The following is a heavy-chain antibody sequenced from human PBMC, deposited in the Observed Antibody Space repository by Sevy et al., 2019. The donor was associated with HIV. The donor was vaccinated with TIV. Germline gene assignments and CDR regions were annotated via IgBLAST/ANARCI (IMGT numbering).Heavy chain of an antibody. CDR1: GFTFSTYD. CDR2: ISSSSSKI. Sequence: GGSLRLSCAASGFTFSTYDMNWVRQAPGKGVEWISYISSSSSKIYYADSVKGRFNISRDNAKNSLFVQMHSLRAEDTAVYYCAREGGYTDQGMDVWGQGTTVTVSS. CDR3: AREGGYTDQGMDV. V-gene: IGHV3-48*01. D-gene: IGHD5-12*01. J-gene: IGHJ6*02.